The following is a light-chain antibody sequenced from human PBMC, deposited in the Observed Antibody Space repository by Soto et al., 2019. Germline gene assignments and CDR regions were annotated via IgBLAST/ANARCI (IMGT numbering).Light chain of an antibody. Sequence: VTQPHSVSESPGKTVTISCTRSSGSIASNYVQWYQQRPGSAPTTVIYEDNQRPSGVPDRFSGSIDSSSNSASLTISGLKTEDEADYYCQSYDSSNPHVVFGGGTKLTVL. J-gene: IGLJ2*01. CDR1: SGSIASNY. CDR2: EDN. V-gene: IGLV6-57*04. CDR3: QSYDSSNPHVV.